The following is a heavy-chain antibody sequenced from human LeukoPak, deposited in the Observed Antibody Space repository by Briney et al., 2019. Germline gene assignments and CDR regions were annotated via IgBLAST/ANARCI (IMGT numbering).Heavy chain of an antibody. V-gene: IGHV1-2*02. CDR2: INPNSGGT. Sequence: ASVKVSCKASGYTFTGYYMHWVRQAPGQGLEWMGWINPNSGGTNYAQKFQGRVTMTRDTSISTAYMELSRPRSDDTAVYYCARDWAPYDSSAFDIWGQGTMVTVSS. D-gene: IGHD3-22*01. CDR3: ARDWAPYDSSAFDI. J-gene: IGHJ3*02. CDR1: GYTFTGYY.